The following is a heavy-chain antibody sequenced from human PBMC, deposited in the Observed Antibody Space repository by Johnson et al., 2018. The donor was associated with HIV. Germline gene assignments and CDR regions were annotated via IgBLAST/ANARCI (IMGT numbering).Heavy chain of an antibody. CDR1: GFSFSPYA. V-gene: IGHV3-30*04. Sequence: QVQLVESGGGVVQPGRSLRLSCAASGFSFSPYALHWVRQTPGKGLEWVAVISHDGSKKYYADSVEGRFTISRDNFKNTLYLQMNSLRDEDTAVYYCATGVCAKPLTDAFDIWGQGTIVTVSA. D-gene: IGHD2-8*01. CDR2: ISHDGSKK. CDR3: ATGVCAKPLTDAFDI. J-gene: IGHJ3*02.